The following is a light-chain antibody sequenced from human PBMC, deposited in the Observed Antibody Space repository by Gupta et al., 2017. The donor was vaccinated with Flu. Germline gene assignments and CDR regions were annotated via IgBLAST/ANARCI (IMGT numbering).Light chain of an antibody. J-gene: IGLJ2*01. V-gene: IGLV2-8*01. CDR2: EGS. CDR1: SSDVGGYNY. CDR3: NADAGNSLV. Sequence: SGNSYCTGTSSDVGGYNYGSGLQQDPANDPRLIIYEGSSRTAGATDRFSGSKSGNTASLTVAGLQTEDEDDYYGNADAGNSLVFGGGTKLTVL.